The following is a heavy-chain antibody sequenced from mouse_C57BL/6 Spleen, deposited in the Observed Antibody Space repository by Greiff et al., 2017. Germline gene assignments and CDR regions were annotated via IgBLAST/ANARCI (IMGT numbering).Heavy chain of an antibody. J-gene: IGHJ2*01. CDR3: AILDSSGSFDY. V-gene: IGHV1-74*01. CDR1: GYTFTSYW. D-gene: IGHD3-2*02. Sequence: QVQLQQPGAELVKPGASVKVSCKASGYTFTSYWMHWVKQRPGQGLEWIGRIHPSVSDTNYNQKFKGKATLTVDKSSSTAYMQLSSLTSEDSAVYYCAILDSSGSFDYWGQGTTLTVSS. CDR2: IHPSVSDT.